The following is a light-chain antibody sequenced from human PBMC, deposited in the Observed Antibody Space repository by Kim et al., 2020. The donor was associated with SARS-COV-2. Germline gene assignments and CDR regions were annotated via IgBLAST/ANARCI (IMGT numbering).Light chain of an antibody. Sequence: ASVKLTCTLSSGHSSYAIAWHQQQPEKGARYLMKLNSDGSHSKGDGIPDRFSGSSSGAERYLTISSLQSEDEADYYCQTWGTGMGVFGGGTKLTVL. CDR1: SGHSSYA. J-gene: IGLJ3*02. CDR3: QTWGTGMGV. V-gene: IGLV4-69*01. CDR2: LNSDGSH.